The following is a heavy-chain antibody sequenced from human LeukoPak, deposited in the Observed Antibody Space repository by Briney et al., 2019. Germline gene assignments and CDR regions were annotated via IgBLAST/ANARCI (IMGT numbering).Heavy chain of an antibody. Sequence: SETLSLTCTVSGGSISSYYWSWIRQPPGKGLEWIGYIYYSGSTNYNPSLKSRVTISVDTSKNQFSLKLSSVTAADTAVYYCARWWAVYSSSWGFDPWGQGTLVTVSS. CDR2: IYYSGST. D-gene: IGHD6-13*01. CDR1: GGSISSYY. J-gene: IGHJ5*02. CDR3: ARWWAVYSSSWGFDP. V-gene: IGHV4-59*12.